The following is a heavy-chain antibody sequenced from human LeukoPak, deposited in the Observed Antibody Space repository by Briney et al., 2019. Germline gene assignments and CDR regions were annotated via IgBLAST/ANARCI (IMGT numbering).Heavy chain of an antibody. Sequence: GGSLRLSCAASGFTFSNYNMNWVRQAPGKGLEWVAYITLSRTTIYYADSVKGRFTISRDNAKNSLSLQMNSLRSDDTAVYYCARDPLAYCAGDCYHRFFDYWGQGTLVTVSS. J-gene: IGHJ4*02. CDR3: ARDPLAYCAGDCYHRFFDY. CDR1: GFTFSNYN. V-gene: IGHV3-48*01. D-gene: IGHD2-21*02. CDR2: ITLSRTTI.